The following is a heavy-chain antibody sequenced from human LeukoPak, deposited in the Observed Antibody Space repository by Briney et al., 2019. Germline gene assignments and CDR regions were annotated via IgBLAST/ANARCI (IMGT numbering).Heavy chain of an antibody. J-gene: IGHJ4*02. CDR3: ARIDFWSGYCLDY. CDR2: INPSSGAT. Sequence: ASVKVSCKASGYTFTGYYMHWVRQAPGQGLEWMGWINPSSGATNYAHKFQGRVTMTRDTSITTASMELSRLRPDDTAVYYCARIDFWSGYCLDYWGQGTLVTVSS. D-gene: IGHD3-3*01. CDR1: GYTFTGYY. V-gene: IGHV1-2*07.